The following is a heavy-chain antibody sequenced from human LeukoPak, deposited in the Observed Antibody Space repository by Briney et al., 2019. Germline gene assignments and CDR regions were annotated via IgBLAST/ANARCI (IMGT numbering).Heavy chain of an antibody. V-gene: IGHV4-4*07. Sequence: SETLSLTCTVSGGSISSYYWSWIRQPAGKGLEWIGRIYTSGSTNYNPSLKSRVTMSVDTSKNQFSLKLSSATAADTAVYYCARFNTRNWGLDAFDIWGQGTMVTVSS. CDR1: GGSISSYY. J-gene: IGHJ3*02. D-gene: IGHD7-27*01. CDR2: IYTSGST. CDR3: ARFNTRNWGLDAFDI.